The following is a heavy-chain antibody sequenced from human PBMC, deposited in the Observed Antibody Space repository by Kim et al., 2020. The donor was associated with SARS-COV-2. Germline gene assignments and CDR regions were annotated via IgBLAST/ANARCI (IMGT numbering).Heavy chain of an antibody. D-gene: IGHD3-10*01. CDR1: GGSMTNRAYR. Sequence: SETLSLTCTVSGGSMTNRAYRWGWIRQSPGKGLEWIANFLYSGRNYYNTSLKSRVTIFADTSKNQLPLKLSTVTAADTAVDYCARLHPGGEGDSWGQGTLVTVSS. CDR2: FLYSGRN. V-gene: IGHV4-39*01. J-gene: IGHJ4*02. CDR3: ARLHPGGEGDS.